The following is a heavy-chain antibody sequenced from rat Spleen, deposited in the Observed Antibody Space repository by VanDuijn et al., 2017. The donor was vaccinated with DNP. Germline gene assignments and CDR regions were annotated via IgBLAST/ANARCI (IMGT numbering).Heavy chain of an antibody. CDR3: ARSIPAIRGYYFDY. CDR1: GFTFNNYW. J-gene: IGHJ2*01. D-gene: IGHD1-4*01. Sequence: EVQLVESGGDLVQPGRSLKLSSVASGFTFNNYWMTWIRQVPGKGLEWVASITRSGGSTYYPDSVKGRFTISRDNAKSTLYLQVNSLRSEDTATYYCARSIPAIRGYYFDYWGQGVMVTVSS. CDR2: ITRSGGST. V-gene: IGHV5-31*01.